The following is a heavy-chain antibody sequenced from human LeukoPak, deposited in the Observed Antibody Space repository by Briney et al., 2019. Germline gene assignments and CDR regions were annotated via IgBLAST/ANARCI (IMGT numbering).Heavy chain of an antibody. J-gene: IGHJ6*02. Sequence: PGGSLRLSCAASGFTFSSYAMHWVRQAPGKGLEWVAVISYDGSNKYYADSVKGRFTISRDNSKNTLYLQMNSLRAEDTAVYYCARGFDSTNFKYYYYYGMDVWGQGTTVTVSS. V-gene: IGHV3-30*04. CDR3: ARGFDSTNFKYYYYYGMDV. CDR1: GFTFSSYA. CDR2: ISYDGSNK. D-gene: IGHD6-13*01.